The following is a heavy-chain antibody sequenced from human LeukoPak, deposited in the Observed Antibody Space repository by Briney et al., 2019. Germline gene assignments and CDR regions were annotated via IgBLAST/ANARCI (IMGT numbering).Heavy chain of an antibody. CDR3: ARPATAMVYNWYFDL. CDR1: WYTFTRYY. D-gene: IGHD5-18*01. J-gene: IGHJ2*01. CDR2: VNPNSGGT. Sequence: APVKGSCQGSWYTFTRYYIHWVRQAPGQGVGWMGWVNPNSGGTNYAQKFQGRVTMTRDTSISTAYMELSRLRSDDTAVYYCARPATAMVYNWYFDLWGRGTLVTVSS. V-gene: IGHV1-2*02.